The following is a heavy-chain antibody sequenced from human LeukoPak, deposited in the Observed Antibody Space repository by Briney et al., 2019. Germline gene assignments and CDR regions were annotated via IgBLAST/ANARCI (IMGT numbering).Heavy chain of an antibody. CDR1: GGSISSYY. V-gene: IGHV4-59*01. J-gene: IGHJ4*02. Sequence: PSETLSLTCTVSGGSISSYYWSWIRQPPGKGLEWIGYIYYSGSTNYNPSLKSRVTISVDTSKNQFSLKLSPVTAADTAVYYCARGEQLASYWGQGTLVTVSS. CDR2: IYYSGST. D-gene: IGHD6-13*01. CDR3: ARGEQLASY.